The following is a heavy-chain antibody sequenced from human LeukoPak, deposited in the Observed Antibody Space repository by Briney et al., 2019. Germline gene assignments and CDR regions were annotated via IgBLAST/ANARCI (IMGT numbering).Heavy chain of an antibody. CDR2: ISSSSSYI. CDR3: ARGPDILTGAEFNY. V-gene: IGHV3-21*01. J-gene: IGHJ4*02. Sequence: GGSLRLSCAASGFTFSSYSMNWVRQAPGKGLEWVSSISSSSSYIYYADSVKGRFTISRDNAKNSLYLQMNSLRAEYTAVYYCARGPDILTGAEFNYWGQGTLVTVSS. D-gene: IGHD3-9*01. CDR1: GFTFSSYS.